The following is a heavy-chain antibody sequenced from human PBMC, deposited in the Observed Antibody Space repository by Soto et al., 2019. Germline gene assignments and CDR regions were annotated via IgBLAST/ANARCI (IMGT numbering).Heavy chain of an antibody. V-gene: IGHV4-59*01. D-gene: IGHD3-10*01. CDR3: ARARLSRSWWFDP. CDR2: IYYSGST. J-gene: IGHJ5*02. Sequence: SETLSLTCTVSGGSISSYYWSWIRQPPGKGLEWIWYIYYSGSTNYNPSLKSRVTISVDTSKNQFSLKLSSVTAADTAVYYCARARLSRSWWFDPWGQGTLVTVSS. CDR1: GGSISSYY.